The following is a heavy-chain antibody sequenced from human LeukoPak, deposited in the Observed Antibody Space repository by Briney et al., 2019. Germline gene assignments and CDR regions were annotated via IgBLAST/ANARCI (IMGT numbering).Heavy chain of an antibody. CDR2: INHSGST. CDR1: GGSFSGYY. J-gene: IGHJ4*02. V-gene: IGHV4-34*01. CDR3: ASGRWQRGFDY. Sequence: SETLSLTCAVYGGSFSGYYWSWIRQPPGKGLEWIGEINHSGSTNYNPSLKSRVTISVDTSKNQFSLKLSSVTAADTAVYYCASGRWQRGFDYWGQGTLVTVSS. D-gene: IGHD5-24*01.